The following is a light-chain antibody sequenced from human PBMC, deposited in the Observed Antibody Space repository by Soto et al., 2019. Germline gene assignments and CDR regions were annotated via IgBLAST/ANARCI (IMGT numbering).Light chain of an antibody. CDR2: ATS. CDR1: QGIYSR. CDR3: QQTDDFPLT. V-gene: IGKV1D-12*01. J-gene: IGKJ4*01. Sequence: DIQMTQSQSSVSASVGVTVTITCRASQGIYSRLAWYQQKPGKAPELLIYATSTLQNGVPSRFSGSGFGTDFTLSISSLQPEDSASYFCQQTDDFPLTFGGGTKVDIK.